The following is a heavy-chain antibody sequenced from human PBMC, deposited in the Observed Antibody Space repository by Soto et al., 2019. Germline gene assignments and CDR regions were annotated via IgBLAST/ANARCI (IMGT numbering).Heavy chain of an antibody. Sequence: SETLSLTCTVSGGSISSSSYYWGWIRQPPGKGLEWIGSIYYSGSTYYNPSLKSRVTISVDTSKNQFSLKLSSVTAADTAVYYCARTGWELPGDWFDPWGQGTLVTVSS. CDR1: GGSISSSSYY. CDR3: ARTGWELPGDWFDP. CDR2: IYYSGST. J-gene: IGHJ5*02. V-gene: IGHV4-39*01. D-gene: IGHD1-26*01.